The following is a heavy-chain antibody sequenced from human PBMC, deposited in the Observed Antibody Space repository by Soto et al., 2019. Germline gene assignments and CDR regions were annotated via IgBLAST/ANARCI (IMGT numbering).Heavy chain of an antibody. CDR1: EFNFSSYA. V-gene: IGHV3-23*01. CDR2: ISGSGGST. Sequence: GGSLRLSCAASEFNFSSYAMSWVRQAPGKGLEWVSAISGSGGSTYYADSVKGRFTISRDNSKNTLYLQMNSLRAEDTAVYYCADIEAAGRGGYYYTGMGVWGQGTTVTVSS. CDR3: ADIEAAGRGGYYYTGMGV. J-gene: IGHJ6*02. D-gene: IGHD6-13*01.